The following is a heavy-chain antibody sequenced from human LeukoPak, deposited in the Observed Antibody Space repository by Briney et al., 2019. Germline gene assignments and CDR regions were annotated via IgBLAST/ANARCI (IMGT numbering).Heavy chain of an antibody. CDR3: ARDLDRGYSYGYSDY. V-gene: IGHV1-18*04. Sequence: ASVKVSCKASGYTFTGYYMHWVRQAPGQGLEWMGWISAYNGNTNYAQKLQGRVTMTTGTSTSTAYMELRSLRSDDTAVYYCARDLDRGYSYGYSDYWGQGTLVTVSS. D-gene: IGHD5-18*01. J-gene: IGHJ4*02. CDR1: GYTFTGYY. CDR2: ISAYNGNT.